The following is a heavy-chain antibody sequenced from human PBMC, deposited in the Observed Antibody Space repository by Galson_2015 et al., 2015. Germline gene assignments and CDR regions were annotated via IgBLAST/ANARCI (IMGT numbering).Heavy chain of an antibody. D-gene: IGHD3-10*01. J-gene: IGHJ6*03. Sequence: SLRLSCAASGFTFSSHTMNWVRQAPGKGLEWLSSIGYGSGYICYADSVKGRFTISRDNAKNSLFLQMNNLRAEDTALYYCARGVFGEFGPHYYYVGVCGKATTVTVSS. CDR1: GFTFSSHT. CDR3: ARGVFGEFGPHYYYVGV. CDR2: IGYGSGYI. V-gene: IGHV3-21*01.